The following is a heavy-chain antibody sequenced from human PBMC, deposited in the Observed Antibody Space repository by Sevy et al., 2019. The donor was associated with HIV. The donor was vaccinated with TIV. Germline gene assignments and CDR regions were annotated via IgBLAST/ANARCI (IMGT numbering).Heavy chain of an antibody. CDR3: ARDSFTTKNYYGMDV. CDR1: GFTFSSYD. D-gene: IGHD3-22*01. CDR2: IGTAGDT. Sequence: GGSLRLSCAASGFTFSSYDMHWVRQAIGKGLEWVSAIGTAGDTYYPGSVKGRFTISRENAKNSLYLQMNSLRAGDTAVYYCARDSFTTKNYYGMDVWGQGTTVTVSS. J-gene: IGHJ6*02. V-gene: IGHV3-13*01.